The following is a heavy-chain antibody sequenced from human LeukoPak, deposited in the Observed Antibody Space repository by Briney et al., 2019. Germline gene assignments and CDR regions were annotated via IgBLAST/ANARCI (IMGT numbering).Heavy chain of an antibody. V-gene: IGHV3-30-3*01. CDR2: ISYDGSNK. CDR3: VREGSSWYLDY. J-gene: IGHJ4*02. CDR1: GFTFSSYA. D-gene: IGHD6-13*01. Sequence: GGSLRLSCAASGFTFSSYAMHWVRQAPGKGLEWVAVISYDGSNKYYADSVKGRFTISRDNSKNTLYLQMNSLRAEDTAVYYCVREGSSWYLDYWGQGTLVTVSS.